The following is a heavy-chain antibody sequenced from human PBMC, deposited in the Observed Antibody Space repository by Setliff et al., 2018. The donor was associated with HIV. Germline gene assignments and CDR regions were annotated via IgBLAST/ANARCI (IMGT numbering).Heavy chain of an antibody. CDR1: GSTLREVA. V-gene: IGHV1-24*01. D-gene: IGHD2-8*02. CDR3: AAMGGGVEPSSGVAFDY. J-gene: IGHJ4*02. CDR2: FDPEDGET. Sequence: RASVKASCKVSGSTLREVAMHWVRQAPGKGLEWMGYFDPEDGETVYALKFQGRVTWTEDTSTETTYMDLSSLTSDDTAVYYCAAMGGGVEPSSGVAFDYWGQGSLITLAS.